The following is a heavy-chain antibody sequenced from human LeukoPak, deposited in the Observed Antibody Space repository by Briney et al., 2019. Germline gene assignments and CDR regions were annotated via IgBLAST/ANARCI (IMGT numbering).Heavy chain of an antibody. CDR3: AKDQVRRSGSYYYYYYGMDV. J-gene: IGHJ6*04. CDR2: ISYDGSNK. V-gene: IGHV3-30*18. D-gene: IGHD3-10*01. CDR1: GFTFSSYG. Sequence: GRSLRLSCAASGFTFSSYGMHWVRQAPGKGLEWVADISYDGSNKYYADSVKGRFTISRDNSKNTLYLQMNSLRAEDTAVYYCAKDQVRRSGSYYYYYYGMDVWGRGTTVTVSS.